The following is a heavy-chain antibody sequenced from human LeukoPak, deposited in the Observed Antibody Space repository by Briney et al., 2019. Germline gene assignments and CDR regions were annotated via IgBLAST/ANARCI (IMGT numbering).Heavy chain of an antibody. CDR3: ARNRYSGSFPLDV. CDR1: GFTFSSYA. D-gene: IGHD1-26*01. CDR2: ISDSGDST. J-gene: IGHJ6*04. Sequence: GGSLRLSCAASGFTFSSYAMNWVRQAPGKGLQWVSSISDSGDSTYYADSVKGRFTISRDTSKNTLFLQMNSLRAGDTAIYYCARNRYSGSFPLDVWGKGTTVTVSS. V-gene: IGHV3-23*01.